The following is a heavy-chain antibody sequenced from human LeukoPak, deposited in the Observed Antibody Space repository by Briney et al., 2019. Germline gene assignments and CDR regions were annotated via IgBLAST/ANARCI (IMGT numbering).Heavy chain of an antibody. Sequence: SETLSLTCTVSGGSISSSSYYWGWIRQPPGKGLEWIGSIYTSGSTNYNPSLKSRVTMSVDTSKNQFSLKLSSVTAADTAVYYCASSPFGEPSLVGVWGQGTLVTVSS. V-gene: IGHV4-39*07. CDR2: IYTSGST. CDR3: ASSPFGEPSLVGV. D-gene: IGHD3-10*01. CDR1: GGSISSSSYY. J-gene: IGHJ4*02.